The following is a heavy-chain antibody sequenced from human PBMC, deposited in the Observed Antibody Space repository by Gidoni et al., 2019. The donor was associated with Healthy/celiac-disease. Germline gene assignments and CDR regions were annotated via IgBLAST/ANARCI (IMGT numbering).Heavy chain of an antibody. J-gene: IGHJ4*02. CDR2: IKQDGSEK. D-gene: IGHD3-9*01. Sequence: EVQLVESGGGLVQPGGSLRLSCAASGFTFSRYWMSWVRQAPGKGLEWVANIKQDGSEKYYVDSVKGRFTITRDNAKNSLYLQMNSLRAEDTAVYYCARAPRYYDILTGYYNAYYFDYWGQGTRVTVAS. CDR3: ARAPRYYDILTGYYNAYYFDY. V-gene: IGHV3-7*03. CDR1: GFTFSRYW.